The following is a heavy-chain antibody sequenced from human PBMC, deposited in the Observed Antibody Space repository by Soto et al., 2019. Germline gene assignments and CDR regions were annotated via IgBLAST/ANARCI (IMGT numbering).Heavy chain of an antibody. CDR3: ARDGSGYDFWSGPYFFDY. D-gene: IGHD3-3*01. CDR2: IYYNGRT. J-gene: IGHJ4*02. CDR1: GGSISTYY. Sequence: SETLSLTCTVSGGSISTYYWSWIRQPPGKGLEWIGYIYYNGRTNYNPSHESRDTISLDTSKSQLSLKLSSVSAADTAVYYCARDGSGYDFWSGPYFFDYWGPGTLVTVSS. V-gene: IGHV4-59*01.